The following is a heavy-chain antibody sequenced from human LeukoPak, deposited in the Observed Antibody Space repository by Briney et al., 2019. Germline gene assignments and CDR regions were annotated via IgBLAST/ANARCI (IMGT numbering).Heavy chain of an antibody. Sequence: GGSLRLSCAASGFTFSSYWMHWVRQAAGKGLVWVSHINGDGGTTTYADSVKGRFTISRDNAKNTLYLQMNSLRAEDTAVFYCARSNNYGFDYWGQGTLVTVSS. V-gene: IGHV3-74*03. CDR2: INGDGGTT. D-gene: IGHD5-24*01. CDR1: GFTFSSYW. J-gene: IGHJ4*02. CDR3: ARSNNYGFDY.